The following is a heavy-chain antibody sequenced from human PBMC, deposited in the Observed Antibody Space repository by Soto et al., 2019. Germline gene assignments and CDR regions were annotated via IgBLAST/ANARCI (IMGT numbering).Heavy chain of an antibody. CDR3: AKVSTGSSWDLDY. V-gene: IGHV3-30*18. CDR2: ISYDGSNK. D-gene: IGHD6-13*01. J-gene: IGHJ4*02. CDR1: GFTFSSYG. Sequence: PGGSLRLSCAASGFTFSSYGMHWVRQAPGKGLEWVAVISYDGSNKYYADSVKGRFTISRDNSKNTLYLQMNSLRAEDTAVYYCAKVSTGSSWDLDYWGQGTLVTVSS.